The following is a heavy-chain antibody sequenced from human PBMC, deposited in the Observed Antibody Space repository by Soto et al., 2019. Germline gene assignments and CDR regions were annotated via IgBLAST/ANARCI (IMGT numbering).Heavy chain of an antibody. V-gene: IGHV1-69*05. CDR2: IIPDFGKA. CDR1: GGTFSSYA. CDR3: ATRSPAFDH. J-gene: IGHJ4*02. Sequence: ASVKVSCKASGGTFSSYAISWVRQAPGQGLEWIGGIIPDFGKANYAQKLQGRVTMTTDKSTSTAYMKLRSLRSDDTAMYYCATRSPAFDHSGQGTLVTVSS.